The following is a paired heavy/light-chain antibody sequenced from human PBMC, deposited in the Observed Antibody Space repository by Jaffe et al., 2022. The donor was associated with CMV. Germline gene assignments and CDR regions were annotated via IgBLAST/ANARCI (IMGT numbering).Heavy chain of an antibody. J-gene: IGHJ4*02. CDR2: IFSNDEK. Sequence: QVTLKESGPVLVKPTETLTLTCTVSGFSLSTTRMGMSWIRQPPGKALEWLAHIFSNDEKSYSPSLKNRLTISKDTSKSQVVLTMTNMDPVDTATYYCARMDVGVIDYWGQGTLVTVSS. CDR1: GFSLSTTRMG. CDR3: ARMDVGVIDY. D-gene: IGHD3-16*02. V-gene: IGHV2-26*01.
Light chain of an antibody. V-gene: IGLV3-19*01. CDR3: NSRDSSGNHML. Sequence: SSELTQDPAVSVALGQTVRITCQGDSLRTYYAYWYQQKPGQAPELVIYGKNNRPSGIPDRFSGSSSGNTASLTITGTQAEDEADYYCNSRDSSGNHMLFGGGTKLTVL. CDR2: GKN. CDR1: SLRTYY. J-gene: IGLJ2*01.